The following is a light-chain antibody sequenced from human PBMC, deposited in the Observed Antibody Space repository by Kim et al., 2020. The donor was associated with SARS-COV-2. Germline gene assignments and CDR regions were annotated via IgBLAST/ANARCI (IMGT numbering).Light chain of an antibody. Sequence: SVAPERTAGITCSGAKLGDKESYWYQQKPGQSPVLVIYQESKRPSGIPERFSGSNSGNTATLTISGTQAMDEADYYCQAWGSSTVVFGGGTQLTVL. J-gene: IGLJ2*01. V-gene: IGLV3-1*01. CDR1: KLGDKE. CDR2: QES. CDR3: QAWGSSTVV.